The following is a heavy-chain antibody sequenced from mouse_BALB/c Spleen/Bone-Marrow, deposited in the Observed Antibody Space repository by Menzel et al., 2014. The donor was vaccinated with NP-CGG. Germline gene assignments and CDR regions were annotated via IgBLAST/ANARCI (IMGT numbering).Heavy chain of an antibody. CDR3: VRAPPITSVVTRDY. CDR2: IYPHTSDT. Sequence: EVKLVESGPELVKPGASVKISCKASGYPFTDCNMHWVKQSHGKSLEWIGYIYPHTSDTGYNQKFRNKATLTVDISSSTACMVLRSLTSEDSAVYYCVRAPPITSVVTRDYWGQGTTLTVSS. J-gene: IGHJ2*01. D-gene: IGHD1-1*01. CDR1: GYPFTDCN. V-gene: IGHV1S29*02.